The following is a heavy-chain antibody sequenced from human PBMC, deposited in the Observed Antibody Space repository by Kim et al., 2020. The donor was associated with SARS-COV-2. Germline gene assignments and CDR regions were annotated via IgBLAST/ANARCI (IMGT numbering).Heavy chain of an antibody. D-gene: IGHD3-22*01. CDR3: ARVQGKYYYDSSGLFDP. CDR1: GGSISSSSYY. CDR2: IYYSGST. V-gene: IGHV4-39*07. Sequence: SETLSLTCTVSGGSISSSSYYWGWIRQPPGKGLEWIGSIYYSGSTYYNPSLKSRVTISVDTSKNQFSLKLSSVTAADTAVYYCARVQGKYYYDSSGLFDPWGQGTLVTVSS. J-gene: IGHJ5*02.